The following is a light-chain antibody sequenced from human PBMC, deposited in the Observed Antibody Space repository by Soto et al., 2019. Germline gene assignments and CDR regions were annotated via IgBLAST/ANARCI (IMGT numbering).Light chain of an antibody. CDR3: QQYNNWPRT. CDR2: GAS. CDR1: QSVSSN. Sequence: IFMTQSPATLSVSPGERATLSCRASQSVSSNLAWYQQKPGQAPRLLIYGASTRATGIPARFSGSGSGTEFTLTISSLQSEDFAVYYCQQYNNWPRTFGQGTKWIS. J-gene: IGKJ1*01. V-gene: IGKV3-15*01.